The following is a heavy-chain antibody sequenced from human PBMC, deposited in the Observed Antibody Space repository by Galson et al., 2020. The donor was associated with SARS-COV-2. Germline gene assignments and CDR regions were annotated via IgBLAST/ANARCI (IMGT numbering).Heavy chain of an antibody. D-gene: IGHD3-22*01. Sequence: SETLSLTCTVSGGSISSSSYYWGWIRQPPGKGLEWIGSIYYSGSTYYNPSLKSRVTISVDTSKNQFSLKLSSVTAADTAVYYCARVSDYYGSSGYYVAREYYFDYWGQGTLVTSPQ. CDR3: ARVSDYYGSSGYYVAREYYFDY. CDR2: IYYSGST. CDR1: GGSISSSSYY. V-gene: IGHV4-39*01. J-gene: IGHJ4*02.